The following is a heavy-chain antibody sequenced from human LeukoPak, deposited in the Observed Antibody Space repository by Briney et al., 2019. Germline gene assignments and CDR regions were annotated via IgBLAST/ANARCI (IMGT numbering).Heavy chain of an antibody. CDR1: GGTFSSYA. CDR2: IIPIFGTA. J-gene: IGHJ5*02. Sequence: ASVKVSCKASGGTFSSYAISWVRQAPGQGLEWMGGIIPIFGTANYAQKFQGRVTITADESTSTAYMELSSLRSEDTAVYYCARSDYGGNSFDWFDPWGQGTLVPSPQ. D-gene: IGHD4-23*01. V-gene: IGHV1-69*13. CDR3: ARSDYGGNSFDWFDP.